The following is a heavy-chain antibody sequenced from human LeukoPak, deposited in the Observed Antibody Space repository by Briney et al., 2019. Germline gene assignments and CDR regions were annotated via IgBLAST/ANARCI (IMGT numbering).Heavy chain of an antibody. D-gene: IGHD6-19*01. CDR3: ARALSRDGPVAPGY. CDR1: GGFISSYY. CDR2: IYYSGTT. V-gene: IGHV4-59*01. J-gene: IGHJ4*02. Sequence: PSETLSLTCTVSGGFISSYYWSWIRQPPGKGLEWVGNIYYSGTTNYNPSLVSRVTISVDTSKNQFSLKLTSVTAADTAVYYCARALSRDGPVAPGYWGQGTLVTVSS.